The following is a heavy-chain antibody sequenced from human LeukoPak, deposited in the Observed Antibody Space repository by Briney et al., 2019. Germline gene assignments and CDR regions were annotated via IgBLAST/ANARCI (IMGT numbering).Heavy chain of an antibody. V-gene: IGHV3-48*03. D-gene: IGHD6-6*01. CDR3: ATVGRAARPGY. CDR2: ISYSGSPI. Sequence: PGGSLRLSCAASGFTFSSYEMNWVRQAPGKGREWFSYISYSGSPIYYADSVKGRFTISRDNAKNSLYLQMNSLRAEDTAVYYCATVGRAARPGYWGQGTLVTVSS. J-gene: IGHJ4*02. CDR1: GFTFSSYE.